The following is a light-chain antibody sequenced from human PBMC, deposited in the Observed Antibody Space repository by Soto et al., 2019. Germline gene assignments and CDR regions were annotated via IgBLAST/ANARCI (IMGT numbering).Light chain of an antibody. V-gene: IGLV2-14*03. J-gene: IGLJ2*01. CDR1: SSDVGGYNY. CDR3: SSYTSSSIYVV. CDR2: DVS. Sequence: QSALTQPASVSGSPGQSITISCTGTSSDVGGYNYVSWYQHHPGKAPKLLIYDVSNRPSGVSNRFSGSKSGNTASLTISGLQAVDEAAYYCSSYTSSSIYVVFGGGTKLTVL.